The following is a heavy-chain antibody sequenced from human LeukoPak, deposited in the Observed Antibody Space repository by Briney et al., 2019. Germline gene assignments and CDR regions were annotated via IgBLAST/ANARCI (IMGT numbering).Heavy chain of an antibody. J-gene: IGHJ4*02. Sequence: GGSLRLSCAAAGFTFNRNGISWVRQAPGKGLEWVSTIGGSGDKTFYADSVKGRFTISRDNSKNMVHLQMNSLTGEDTALYYCVRRGAASSGWGDHDFWGQGALVTVSS. D-gene: IGHD6-19*01. CDR2: IGGSGDKT. CDR3: VRRGAASSGWGDHDF. V-gene: IGHV3-23*01. CDR1: GFTFNRNG.